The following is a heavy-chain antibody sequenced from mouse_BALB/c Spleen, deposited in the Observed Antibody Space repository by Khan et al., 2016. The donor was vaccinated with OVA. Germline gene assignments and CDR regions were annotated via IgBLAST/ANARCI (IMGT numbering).Heavy chain of an antibody. CDR3: ARSNYYGRSLYAMDY. V-gene: IGHV1S41*01. CDR1: GYTFTSYW. Sequence: DLVKPGASVKLSCKASGYTFTSYWINWIKQRPGQGLEWVGQISPGSGSAYYNEVFKGKATLTIDTSSTTAYIQPSSLSSEESAVYFCARSNYYGRSLYAMDYWGQGTSVTVSS. D-gene: IGHD1-1*01. CDR2: ISPGSGSA. J-gene: IGHJ4*01.